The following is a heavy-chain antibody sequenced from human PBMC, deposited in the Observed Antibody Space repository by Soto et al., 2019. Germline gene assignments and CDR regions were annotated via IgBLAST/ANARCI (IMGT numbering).Heavy chain of an antibody. D-gene: IGHD4-17*01. CDR3: ATPHYGSGPYYFDY. CDR1: GYTLTELS. V-gene: IGHV1-24*01. CDR2: FDPEDGET. Sequence: ASVKVSCKVSGYTLTELSIHWVRQAPGKGLEWMGGFDPEDGETIYAQKFQGRVTMTEDTSTDTAYMELSSLRSEDTAVYYCATPHYGSGPYYFDYWGQGTPVTVSS. J-gene: IGHJ4*02.